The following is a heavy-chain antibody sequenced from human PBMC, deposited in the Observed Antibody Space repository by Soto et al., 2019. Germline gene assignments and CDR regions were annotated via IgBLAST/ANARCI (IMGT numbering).Heavy chain of an antibody. J-gene: IGHJ6*03. CDR3: TKVCVVVVPVALTDYYYYHIDV. V-gene: IGHV3-9*01. D-gene: IGHD2-2*01. Sequence: EVQLVESGGGLVQPGRSLRLSCTAAGFTFDNYAMHWVRQAPGKGLEWVSGISWNSGNGGYADSVKGRFTISRANAQNSLYLQMNSLRAEDTDLYYCTKVCVVVVPVALTDYYYYHIDVWGKGTTVTVSS. CDR2: ISWNSGNG. CDR1: GFTFDNYA.